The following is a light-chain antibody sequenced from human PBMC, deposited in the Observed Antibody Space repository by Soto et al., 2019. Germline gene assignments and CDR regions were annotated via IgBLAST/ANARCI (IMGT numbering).Light chain of an antibody. CDR3: QQYNDYSTWT. CDR1: ESINRW. J-gene: IGKJ1*01. V-gene: IGKV1-5*01. CDR2: DAT. Sequence: DMQMTQCPSTLSASVGGRVSGTCVASESINRWLALYQHKPLKSPKVLIWDATTLHRGVPSRFSGSGFGTQFTLTISSLQPDDFATYYCQQYNDYSTWTFGQGTKVDTK.